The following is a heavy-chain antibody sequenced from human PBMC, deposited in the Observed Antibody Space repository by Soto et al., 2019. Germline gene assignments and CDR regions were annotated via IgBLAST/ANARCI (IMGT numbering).Heavy chain of an antibody. CDR1: GLTLRHYG. CDR3: ARDQGGDDAMFDY. CDR2: CXXXGXNX. D-gene: IGHD5-12*01. V-gene: IGHV3-23*01. Sequence: GGLRRSGASAGLTLRHYGMAWARQAPGXGLGWXSPCXXXGXNXXXGXXLXGLFTIDKDKSNNRLYLRKDELRAEDTATYYCARDQGGDDAMFDYWGQATRVTVYS. J-gene: IGHJ4*02.